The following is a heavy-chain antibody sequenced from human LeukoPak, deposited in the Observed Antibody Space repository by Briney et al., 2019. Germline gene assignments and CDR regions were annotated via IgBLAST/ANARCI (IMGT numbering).Heavy chain of an antibody. D-gene: IGHD6-6*01. CDR2: ISSSSSYI. V-gene: IGHV3-21*01. CDR1: GFTFSSYS. CDR3: ARAATVTYIAAHHADYMDV. J-gene: IGHJ6*03. Sequence: GGSLRLSCAASGFTFSSYSMNWVRQAPGKGLEWVSSISSSSSYIYYADSVKGRFTISRDNAKNSLYLQMNSLRAEDTAVYYCARAATVTYIAAHHADYMDVWGKGTTVTVSS.